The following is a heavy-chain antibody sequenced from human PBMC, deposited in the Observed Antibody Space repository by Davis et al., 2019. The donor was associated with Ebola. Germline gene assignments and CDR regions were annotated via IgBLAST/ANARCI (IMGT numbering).Heavy chain of an antibody. J-gene: IGHJ6*02. CDR3: ARDPADTVTTFYYYYGMDV. D-gene: IGHD4-17*01. Sequence: GESLKISCAASGFTFSSYSMNWVRQAPGKGLEWVSYISSSSSTIYYADSVKGRFTISRDNSKNTLYLQMNSLRAEDTAVYYCARDPADTVTTFYYYYGMDVWGQGTTVTVSS. CDR1: GFTFSSYS. V-gene: IGHV3-48*01. CDR2: ISSSSSTI.